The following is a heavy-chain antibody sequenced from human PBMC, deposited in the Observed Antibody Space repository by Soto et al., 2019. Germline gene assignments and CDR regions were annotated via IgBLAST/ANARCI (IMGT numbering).Heavy chain of an antibody. V-gene: IGHV2-26*01. J-gene: IGHJ4*02. CDR1: GLSLSNARIG. Sequence: QVTLKESGPVVVKPTEPLTLTCTVSGLSLSNARIGVSWIRQRPGKALEWLAQIFSNDEKSYSTSLKRRLTISKDTYKSQVVLTMTNMDPVDAATYYCARLYYDSSGYYRGPVDYWGQGALVTVSS. CDR2: IFSNDEK. CDR3: ARLYYDSSGYYRGPVDY. D-gene: IGHD3-22*01.